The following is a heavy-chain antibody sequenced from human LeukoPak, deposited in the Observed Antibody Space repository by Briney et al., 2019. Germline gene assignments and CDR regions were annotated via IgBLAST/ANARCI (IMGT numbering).Heavy chain of an antibody. Sequence: SETLSLTCTVSGGSISSYYWSWIRQPPGKGLEWIGYIYYSGSTNYNPSLKSRVTISVDTSKNQFSLKLSSVTAADTAVYYCARDVRGKVGATDVYYFDYWGQGALVTVSS. D-gene: IGHD1-26*01. CDR2: IYYSGST. CDR1: GGSISSYY. V-gene: IGHV4-59*01. J-gene: IGHJ4*02. CDR3: ARDVRGKVGATDVYYFDY.